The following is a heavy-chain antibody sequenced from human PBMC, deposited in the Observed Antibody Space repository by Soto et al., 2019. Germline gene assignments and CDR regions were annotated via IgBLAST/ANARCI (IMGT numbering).Heavy chain of an antibody. J-gene: IGHJ4*02. CDR1: GYTFTSYA. CDR3: ARGKSYHFPHYFDY. Sequence: QVQLVQSGAEVKKPGASVKVSCKASGYTFTSYAMHWVRQAPGQRLEWMGWINAGNGNTKYSQKFQGRVTITRDTSASTAYMELSSLRSEDTAVYYCARGKSYHFPHYFDYWGQGTLVTVSS. CDR2: INAGNGNT. V-gene: IGHV1-3*01.